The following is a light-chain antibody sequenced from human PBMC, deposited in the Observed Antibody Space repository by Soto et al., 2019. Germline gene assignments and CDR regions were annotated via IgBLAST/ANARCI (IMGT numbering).Light chain of an antibody. Sequence: EIVMTQSPATLSVSPGERATLSCRASQSVSSNLAWYQQKPGKAPRLLIYGASTRATGIPARFSGSGSGTEFTLTISSLQSEAFAVYYCQQYNNWPWTFGQGNKVEIK. V-gene: IGKV3-15*01. CDR3: QQYNNWPWT. CDR1: QSVSSN. J-gene: IGKJ1*01. CDR2: GAS.